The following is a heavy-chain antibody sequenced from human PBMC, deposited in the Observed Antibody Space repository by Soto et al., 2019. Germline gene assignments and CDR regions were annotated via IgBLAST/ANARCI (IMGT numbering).Heavy chain of an antibody. CDR3: ASPVGDYDPYFDS. D-gene: IGHD4-17*01. CDR1: GFTLSDFA. Sequence: QVQLVESGGGVVQPGRSLRLSCAASGFTLSDFAMHWVRQAPGKGLEWVAVISYDGTKEYFADSVRGRFTISRDNSNNPLFLQMNNLGTDDTAVYYCASPVGDYDPYFDSWGQGTLVTVSS. J-gene: IGHJ4*02. CDR2: ISYDGTKE. V-gene: IGHV3-30-3*01.